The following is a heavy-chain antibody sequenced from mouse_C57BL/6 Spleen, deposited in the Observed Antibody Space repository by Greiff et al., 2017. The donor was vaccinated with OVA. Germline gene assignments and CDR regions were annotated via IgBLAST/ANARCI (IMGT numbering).Heavy chain of an antibody. V-gene: IGHV5-12*01. CDR3: ARQAGDYFDY. D-gene: IGHD1-1*02. CDR1: GFTFSDYY. Sequence: EVKVVESGGGLVQPGGSLKLSCAASGFTFSDYYMYWVRQTPEKRLEWVAYISNGGGSTYYPDTVKGRFTISRDNAKNTLYLQMSRLKSEDTAMYYCARQAGDYFDYWGQGTTLTVSS. CDR2: ISNGGGST. J-gene: IGHJ2*01.